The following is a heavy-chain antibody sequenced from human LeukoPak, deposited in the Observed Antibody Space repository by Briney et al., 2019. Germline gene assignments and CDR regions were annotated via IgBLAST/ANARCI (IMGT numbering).Heavy chain of an antibody. CDR1: GGSFSGNY. V-gene: IGHV4-59*01. J-gene: IGHJ6*03. CDR3: AKDGGGYYPYYYYYMDV. Sequence: SETLSLTCAVYGGSFSGNYWSWIRQPPGKGLEWIGYIYYSGSTNYNPSLKSRVTISVDTSKNQFSLKLSSVTAADTAVYYCAKDGGGYYPYYYYYMDVWGKGTTVTISS. D-gene: IGHD3-22*01. CDR2: IYYSGST.